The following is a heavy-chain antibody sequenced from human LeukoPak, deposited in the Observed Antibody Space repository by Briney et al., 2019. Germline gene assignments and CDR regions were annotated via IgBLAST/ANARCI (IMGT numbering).Heavy chain of an antibody. CDR1: GGSFSGYY. CDR2: INHSGST. Sequence: SETLSLTCAVSGGSFSGYYWSWIRQPPGKGLEWIGEINHSGSTDYNPSLKSRVTISVDTSKNQFSLKLSSVTAADTAVYYCARGTMTTVTYYFDYWGQGTPVTVSS. V-gene: IGHV4-34*01. J-gene: IGHJ4*02. CDR3: ARGTMTTVTYYFDY. D-gene: IGHD4-17*01.